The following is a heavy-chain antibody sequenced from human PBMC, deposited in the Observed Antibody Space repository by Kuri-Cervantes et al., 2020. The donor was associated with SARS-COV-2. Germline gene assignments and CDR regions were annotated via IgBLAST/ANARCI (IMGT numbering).Heavy chain of an antibody. Sequence: GESLKISCAASGFTFDDYTMHWVRQAPGKGLEWVSLISWDGGSTYYADSVKGRFTISRDNSKNTLYLQMNSLRAEDTAVYYCAKAPSWGTKNYYGSGSPPYYFDYWGQGTLVTVSS. J-gene: IGHJ4*02. D-gene: IGHD3-10*01. CDR1: GFTFDDYT. V-gene: IGHV3-43*01. CDR3: AKAPSWGTKNYYGSGSPPYYFDY. CDR2: ISWDGGST.